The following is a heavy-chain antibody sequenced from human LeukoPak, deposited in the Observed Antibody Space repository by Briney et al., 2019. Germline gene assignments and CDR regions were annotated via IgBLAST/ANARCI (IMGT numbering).Heavy chain of an antibody. V-gene: IGHV1-2*06. Sequence: ASVKVSCKASGYTFTGYYMHWVRQAPGQGLEWMGRINPNSGGTNYAQKFQGRVTMTRDTSISTAYMELSRLRSDDTAVYSCARAIRGSGYSLLFDYWGQGTLVTVSS. CDR3: ARAIRGSGYSLLFDY. J-gene: IGHJ4*02. CDR1: GYTFTGYY. CDR2: INPNSGGT. D-gene: IGHD3-22*01.